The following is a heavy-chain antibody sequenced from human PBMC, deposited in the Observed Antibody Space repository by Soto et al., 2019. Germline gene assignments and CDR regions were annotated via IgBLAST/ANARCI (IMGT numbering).Heavy chain of an antibody. D-gene: IGHD5-12*01. CDR2: IYYSGST. CDR3: ARVATTDPSFDY. Sequence: PSETLSLTCTVSGGSISSYYWSWIRQPPGKGLEWIGYIYYSGSTNYNPSLKSRVTISVDTSKNQFSLKLSSVTAADTAVYYCARVATTDPSFDYWGQGTLVTVSS. J-gene: IGHJ4*02. V-gene: IGHV4-59*01. CDR1: GGSISSYY.